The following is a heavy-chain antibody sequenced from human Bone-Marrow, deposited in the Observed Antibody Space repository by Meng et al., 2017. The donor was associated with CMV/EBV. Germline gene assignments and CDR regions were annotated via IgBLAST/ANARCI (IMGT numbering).Heavy chain of an antibody. V-gene: IGHV4-34*01. D-gene: IGHD6-19*01. CDR1: GGSFSGYY. J-gene: IGHJ4*02. Sequence: VRLRQWGAGLLTPSATLSLTCAVYGGSFSGYYWSWIRQPPGKGLEWIGEINHSGSTNYNPSLKSRVTISVDTSKNQFSLKLSSVTAADTAVYYCARGGWSSSGRKGLGRPWYYWGQGTLVTVSS. CDR3: ARGGWSSSGRKGLGRPWYY. CDR2: INHSGST.